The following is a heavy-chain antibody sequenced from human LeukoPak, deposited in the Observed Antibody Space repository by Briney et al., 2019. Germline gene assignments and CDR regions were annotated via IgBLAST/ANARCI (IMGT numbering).Heavy chain of an antibody. Sequence: GRSLRLSCAASGFTFDDYAMHWVRQAPGKGLEWVSGISWNSGSIGYADSVKGRFTISRDNSKNTLYLQMNSLRAEDTAVYYCARDNRLLWFGESKNGMDVWGQGTTVTVSS. J-gene: IGHJ6*02. CDR1: GFTFDDYA. D-gene: IGHD3-10*01. V-gene: IGHV3-9*01. CDR3: ARDNRLLWFGESKNGMDV. CDR2: ISWNSGSI.